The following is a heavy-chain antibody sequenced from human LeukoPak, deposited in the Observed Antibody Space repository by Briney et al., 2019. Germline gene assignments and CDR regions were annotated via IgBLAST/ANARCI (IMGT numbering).Heavy chain of an antibody. V-gene: IGHV1-2*02. J-gene: IGHJ6*03. CDR3: ARVGPWVNPDYYYYYMDV. Sequence: GASVKVSCKASGYTFTGYYMHWVRQAPGQGLEWMGWINPNSGGTNYAQKFQGRVTMTRDTSISTAYMGLSRLRSDDTAVYYCARVGPWVNPDYYYYYMDVWGKGTTVTVSS. D-gene: IGHD1-14*01. CDR1: GYTFTGYY. CDR2: INPNSGGT.